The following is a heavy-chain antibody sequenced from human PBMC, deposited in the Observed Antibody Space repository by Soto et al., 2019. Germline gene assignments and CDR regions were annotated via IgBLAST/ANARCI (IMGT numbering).Heavy chain of an antibody. CDR1: GGTFSSYA. CDR3: ARPWAGIAAAGSGYGIDV. Sequence: QVQLVQSGAEVKKPGSSVKVSCKASGGTFSSYAISWVRQAPGQGLEWMGGIIPIFGTANYAQKFQGRVTITADESTSTAYMELSSLRSEDTAVYYCARPWAGIAAAGSGYGIDVWGQGTTVTVSS. CDR2: IIPIFGTA. J-gene: IGHJ6*02. D-gene: IGHD6-13*01. V-gene: IGHV1-69*01.